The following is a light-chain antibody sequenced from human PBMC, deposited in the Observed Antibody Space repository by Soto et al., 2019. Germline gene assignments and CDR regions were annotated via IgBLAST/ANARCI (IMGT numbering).Light chain of an antibody. CDR1: QSISSY. CDR2: AAS. J-gene: IGKJ1*01. CDR3: QQSYSTPGT. Sequence: IQLTQSPSSLSASVGDRVTITCRASQSISSYLNWYQQKPGKAPKLLIYAASSLQSGVPSRFSGSGSGTDFNLTISSLQPEDFATYYCQQSYSTPGTFGPGTKVDIK. V-gene: IGKV1-39*01.